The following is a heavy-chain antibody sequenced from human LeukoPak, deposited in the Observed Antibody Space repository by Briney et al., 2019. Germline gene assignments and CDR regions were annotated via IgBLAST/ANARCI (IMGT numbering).Heavy chain of an antibody. Sequence: PGASLRLSCAASGFTFSSYAMSWVRQAPGKGLEWVSAISGSGGSTYYADSVKGRFTISRDNSKNTLYLQMDSLRAEDTAVYDCARGQAAAGTKGILFDPGGEGTLVTVSS. CDR3: ARGQAAAGTKGILFDP. CDR1: GFTFSSYA. CDR2: ISGSGGST. D-gene: IGHD6-13*01. J-gene: IGHJ5*02. V-gene: IGHV3-23*01.